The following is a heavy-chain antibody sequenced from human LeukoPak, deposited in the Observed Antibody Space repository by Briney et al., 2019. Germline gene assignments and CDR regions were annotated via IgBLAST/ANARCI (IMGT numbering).Heavy chain of an antibody. D-gene: IGHD3-10*01. CDR1: GYTFTGYY. CDR2: INPNSGGT. V-gene: IGHV1-2*02. J-gene: IGHJ4*02. CDR3: ARDLRRSYYGSGKGYYFDY. Sequence: ASVKVSCKASGYTFTGYYMHWVRQAPGQGLEWMGWINPNSGGTNYAQKFQGRVTMTRDTSISTAYMELSRLRSDDTAVCYCARDLRRSYYGSGKGYYFDYWGQGTLVTVSS.